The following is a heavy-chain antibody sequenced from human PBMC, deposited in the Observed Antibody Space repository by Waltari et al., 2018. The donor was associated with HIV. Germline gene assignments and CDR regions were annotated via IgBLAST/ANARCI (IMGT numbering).Heavy chain of an antibody. D-gene: IGHD3-22*01. CDR2: IYYSGST. V-gene: IGHV4-59*01. Sequence: QVQLQESGPGLVKPSETLSLTCSVSGVSISSYYWSWIRQPPGKGLEWIGYIYYSGSTNYNPALKSRVTISLDTSKNQFSLKLSSVTAADTAVYYCARGDYYDSRGYPVPVDYWGQGTLVTVSS. CDR3: ARGDYYDSRGYPVPVDY. CDR1: GVSISSYY. J-gene: IGHJ4*02.